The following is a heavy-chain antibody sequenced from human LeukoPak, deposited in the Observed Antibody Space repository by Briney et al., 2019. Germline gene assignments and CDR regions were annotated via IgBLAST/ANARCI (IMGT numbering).Heavy chain of an antibody. Sequence: TGGSLRLSCAASGFTFSSYGMHWVRQAPGKGLEWVAFIRYDGSNKYYADSVKGRFTISRDNSKNTLYLQMNSLRAEDTAVYYCAKDRPPYYDILTGSPPDDYWGQGTLVTVSS. V-gene: IGHV3-30*02. CDR2: IRYDGSNK. J-gene: IGHJ4*02. D-gene: IGHD3-9*01. CDR3: AKDRPPYYDILTGSPPDDY. CDR1: GFTFSSYG.